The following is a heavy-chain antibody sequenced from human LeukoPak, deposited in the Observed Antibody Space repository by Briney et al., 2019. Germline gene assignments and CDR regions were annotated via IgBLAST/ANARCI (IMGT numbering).Heavy chain of an antibody. CDR2: IYYSGST. V-gene: IGHV4-59*12. CDR3: ARDRLSLGAFDI. Sequence: SETLSLTCTVSGGSISSYYWSWIRQPPGKGLEWIGYIYYSGSTNYNPSLKSRVTISLDTSKNQFSLNLSSVTVADTAVYYCARDRLSLGAFDIWGPGTTVIVSS. D-gene: IGHD3-16*01. CDR1: GGSISSYY. J-gene: IGHJ3*02.